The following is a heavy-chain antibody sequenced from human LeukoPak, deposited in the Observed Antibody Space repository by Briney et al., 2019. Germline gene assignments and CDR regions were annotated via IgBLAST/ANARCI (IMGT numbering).Heavy chain of an antibody. CDR3: ARDGGPHYSSGYYYSFDY. Sequence: ASVKVSCKASGYTFTSYGISWARQAPGQGLEWMGWISAYNGNTNYAQKLQSRVTMTTDTSTSTAYMELRSLRSDDTAVYYCARDGGPHYSSGYYYSFDYWGQGTLVTVSS. CDR2: ISAYNGNT. D-gene: IGHD3-22*01. V-gene: IGHV1-18*01. J-gene: IGHJ4*02. CDR1: GYTFTSYG.